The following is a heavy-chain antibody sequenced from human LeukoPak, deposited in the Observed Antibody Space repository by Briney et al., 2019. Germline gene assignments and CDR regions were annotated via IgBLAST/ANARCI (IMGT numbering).Heavy chain of an antibody. CDR2: ITNWNGGST. D-gene: IGHD2-2*02. J-gene: IGHJ3*02. CDR3: ARCSRSSTDCYSAFDI. Sequence: GGSLRLSCEASGFTFDDYGMSWVRRAAGKGLEWVSAITNWNGGSTGYAGSVRGRFTVSRDNAKNSLYLQMNSLRAEDTALYYCARCSRSSTDCYSAFDIWGQGTVVTVSS. V-gene: IGHV3-20*04. CDR1: GFTFDDYG.